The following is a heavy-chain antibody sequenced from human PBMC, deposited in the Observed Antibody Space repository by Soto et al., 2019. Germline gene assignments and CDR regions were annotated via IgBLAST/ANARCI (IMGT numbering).Heavy chain of an antibody. Sequence: ASVKVSCKASGYTFTSYAMHWVRQAPGQRLEWMGWINAGIGITNYSQKFQGRVTITRDTSTSTAYMELSSLRSEDTAVYYCARFTSATHICSGGGCYEPKDYWGQGTLVTVSS. V-gene: IGHV1-3*01. CDR1: GYTFTSYA. J-gene: IGHJ4*02. D-gene: IGHD2-15*01. CDR2: INAGIGIT. CDR3: ARFTSATHICSGGGCYEPKDY.